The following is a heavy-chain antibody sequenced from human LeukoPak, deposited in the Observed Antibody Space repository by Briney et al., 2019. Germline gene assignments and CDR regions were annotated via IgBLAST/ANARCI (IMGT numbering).Heavy chain of an antibody. CDR3: ARVGDYGGKRNAFDI. CDR2: INHSGST. J-gene: IGHJ3*02. CDR1: GGSFSGYY. Sequence: SETLSLTCAVYGGSFSGYYWSWIRQPPGKGLEWIGEINHSGSTNYNPSLKSRVTISVDTSKNQFSLKLSSVTAADTAAYYCARVGDYGGKRNAFDIWGQGTMVTVSS. D-gene: IGHD4-23*01. V-gene: IGHV4-34*01.